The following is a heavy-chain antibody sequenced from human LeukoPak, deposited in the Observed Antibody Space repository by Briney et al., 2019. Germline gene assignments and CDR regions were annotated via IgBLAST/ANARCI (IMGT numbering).Heavy chain of an antibody. J-gene: IGHJ6*02. CDR2: ISSDGGST. CDR1: GFTFSMYA. CDR3: VNYGMDV. V-gene: IGHV3-64*01. Sequence: PGGSLRLSCAASGFTFSMYAMHWVRQDPGKGLEYVSAISSDGGSTYYANSVKGRFTISRDNSKNTLYLQMGSLRAEDMAVYYCVNYGMDVWGQGTTVIVSS.